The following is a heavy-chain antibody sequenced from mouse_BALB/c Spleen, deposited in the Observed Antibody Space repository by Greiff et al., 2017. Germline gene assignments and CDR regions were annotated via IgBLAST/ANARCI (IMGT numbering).Heavy chain of an antibody. CDR2: INPSNGRT. J-gene: IGHJ2*01. V-gene: IGHV1S81*02. D-gene: IGHD2-14*01. CDR3: ARKTYYRYDGDY. Sequence: QVQLQQPGAELVKPGASVKLSCKASGYTFTSYWMHWVKQRPGQGLEWIGEINPSNGRTNYNEKFKSKATLTVDKSSSTAYMQLSSLTSEDSAVYYCARKTYYRYDGDYWGQGTTLTVSS. CDR1: GYTFTSYW.